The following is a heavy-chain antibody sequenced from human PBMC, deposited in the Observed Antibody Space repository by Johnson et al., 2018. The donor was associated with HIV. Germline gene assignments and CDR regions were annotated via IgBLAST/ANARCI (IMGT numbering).Heavy chain of an antibody. D-gene: IGHD1-26*01. CDR1: GFTFSSYA. CDR2: IKQDGSEK. V-gene: IGHV3-30*04. CDR3: ARESGFEWELLGGMHWAFDI. Sequence: QVQLVESGGGVVQPGRSLRLSCAASGFTFSSYAMHWVRQAPGKGLEWVANIKQDGSEKYYADSVKGRFTISRDMSKNTLYLQMNSLRAEDSAVYYCARESGFEWELLGGMHWAFDIWGQGTMVTVSS. J-gene: IGHJ3*02.